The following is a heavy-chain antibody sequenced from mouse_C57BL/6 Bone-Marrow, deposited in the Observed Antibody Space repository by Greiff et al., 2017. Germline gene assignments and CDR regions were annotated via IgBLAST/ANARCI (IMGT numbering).Heavy chain of an antibody. J-gene: IGHJ3*01. CDR3: ARRKGYYGSSVGWFAY. V-gene: IGHV1-81*01. D-gene: IGHD1-1*01. CDR1: GYTFTSYG. CDR2: IYPRSGNT. Sequence: VQLQQSGAELARPGASVKLSCKASGYTFTSYGISWVKQSTGQGLEWIGEIYPRSGNTYYNEKFKGKATLTADKSSSTAYMELRSLTSEDSAVYFCARRKGYYGSSVGWFAYWGQGTLVTVSA.